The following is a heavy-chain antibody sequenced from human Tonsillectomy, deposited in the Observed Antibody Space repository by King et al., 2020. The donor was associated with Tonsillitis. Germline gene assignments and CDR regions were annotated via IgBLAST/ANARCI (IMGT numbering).Heavy chain of an antibody. D-gene: IGHD3-22*01. CDR2: ISSSSSYI. CDR1: GFTFSSYS. J-gene: IGHJ4*02. V-gene: IGHV3-21*01. Sequence: VQLVESGGGLVKPGGSLRLSCAASGFTFSSYSMNWVRQAPGKGLEWVSSISSSSSYIYYADSVKGRFTISRDNAKKSLYLQMNSLRAEDTAVYYCARSLDDSSGYYPYYFDYWGQGTLVTVSS. CDR3: ARSLDDSSGYYPYYFDY.